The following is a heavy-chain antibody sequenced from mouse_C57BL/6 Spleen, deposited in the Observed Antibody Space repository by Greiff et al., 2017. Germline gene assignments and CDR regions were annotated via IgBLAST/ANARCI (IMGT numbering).Heavy chain of an antibody. CDR3: ARRGNYYGSSYDYAMDY. V-gene: IGHV1-82*01. D-gene: IGHD1-1*01. Sequence: VQLNESGPELVKPGASVKISCKASGYAFSSSWMNWVKQRPGKGLEWIGRIYPGDGDTNYNGKFKGKATLTADKSSSTAYMQLSSLTSEDSAVYFCARRGNYYGSSYDYAMDYWGQGTSVTVSS. J-gene: IGHJ4*01. CDR2: IYPGDGDT. CDR1: GYAFSSSW.